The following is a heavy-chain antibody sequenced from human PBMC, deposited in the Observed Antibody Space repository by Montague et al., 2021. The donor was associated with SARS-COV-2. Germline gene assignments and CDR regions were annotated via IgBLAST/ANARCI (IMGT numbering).Heavy chain of an antibody. CDR2: XYWNDDK. Sequence: PALVKPTQTLTLTCTFSGFSLSTSGVGVGWIRQPPGKALEWLALXYWNDDKRYSPSLKTRLTISKDTSKNQVVLTMTNMDPVDTATYYCARVQTTVAYDYWGQGTLVTVSS. CDR1: GFSLSTSGVG. D-gene: IGHD4-23*01. CDR3: ARVQTTVAYDY. V-gene: IGHV2-5*01. J-gene: IGHJ4*02.